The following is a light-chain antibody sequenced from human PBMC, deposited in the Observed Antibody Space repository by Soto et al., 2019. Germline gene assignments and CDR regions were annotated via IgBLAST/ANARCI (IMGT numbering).Light chain of an antibody. J-gene: IGKJ2*01. V-gene: IGKV3-20*01. CDR1: QSVSNNY. CDR3: HQYGGSLPYT. Sequence: EIVLTQSPGTLSLFPGERATLSCRASQSVSNNYLAWYQHKPGQAPRLLIYDASRRVTGIPDRFSGGGSGTDFTLTISRLEPEDFAVYFCHQYGGSLPYTFGQGTELEIK. CDR2: DAS.